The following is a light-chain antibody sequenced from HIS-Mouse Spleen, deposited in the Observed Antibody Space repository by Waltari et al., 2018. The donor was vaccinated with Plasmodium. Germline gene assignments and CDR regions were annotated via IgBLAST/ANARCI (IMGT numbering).Light chain of an antibody. Sequence: QTVVTQEPSFSVAPGGTVTLTCGLSSGSVSTSYSPSWYQQTPGQAPRTLLYSTNTRSSGVPDRFSGSILGNKAALTITGAQADDESDYYCVLYMGSGIWVFGGGTKLTVL. CDR3: VLYMGSGIWV. V-gene: IGLV8-61*01. CDR1: SGSVSTSYS. CDR2: STN. J-gene: IGLJ2*01.